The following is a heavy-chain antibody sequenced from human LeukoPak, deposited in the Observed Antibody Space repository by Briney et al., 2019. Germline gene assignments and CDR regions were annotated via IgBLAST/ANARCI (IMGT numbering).Heavy chain of an antibody. CDR2: ISSSSSYI. Sequence: GESLRLSCAASGFTFSSYSMNWVRQAPGKGLELVSSISSSSSYIYYADSVNGRFTISRDNAKNSLYLQMNSLRAEDTAVYYCARAPDSSSWYNYYYYYYMDVWGKGTTVTVSS. D-gene: IGHD6-13*01. CDR1: GFTFSSYS. CDR3: ARAPDSSSWYNYYYYYYMDV. V-gene: IGHV3-21*01. J-gene: IGHJ6*03.